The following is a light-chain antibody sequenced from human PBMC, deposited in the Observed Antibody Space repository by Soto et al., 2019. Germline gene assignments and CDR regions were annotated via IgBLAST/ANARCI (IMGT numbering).Light chain of an antibody. Sequence: EIVLTQSPATLSLSPGERASLSCRASQSISVYLAWYQQKPGQAPILLIYDASNRATGIPARFSGSGSGTDFTLTISSLEPEDFAVYYCHQRTKWPPTFGGGTKVEI. CDR3: HQRTKWPPT. V-gene: IGKV3-11*01. J-gene: IGKJ4*01. CDR1: QSISVY. CDR2: DAS.